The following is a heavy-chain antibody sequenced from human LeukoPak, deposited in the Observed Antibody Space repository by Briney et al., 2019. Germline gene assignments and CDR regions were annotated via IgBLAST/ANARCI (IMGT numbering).Heavy chain of an antibody. V-gene: IGHV3-21*01. CDR2: ISSTGSSI. Sequence: GGSLRLSCAASGFTFSYYTMSWVRQAPGKGLEWVSSISSTGSSIYYADSVKGRFTISRDDAKDSLYLQMSSLRVEDTAVYYCARDDVAWNDVHWFDPWGQGTLVTVSS. CDR3: ARDDVAWNDVHWFDP. CDR1: GFTFSYYT. J-gene: IGHJ5*02. D-gene: IGHD1-1*01.